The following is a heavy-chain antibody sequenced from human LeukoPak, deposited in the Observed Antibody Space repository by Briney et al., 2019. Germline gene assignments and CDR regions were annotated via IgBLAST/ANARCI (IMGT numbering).Heavy chain of an antibody. CDR1: GFTFSSYE. V-gene: IGHV3-48*03. D-gene: IGHD6-13*01. Sequence: GGSLRLSCAASGFTFSSYEMNWVRQAPGKGLEWDSYISSSGSTIYYADSVKGRFTISRDNAKNSLYLQMNSLRAEDTAVYYCARDDGYSSSWYYFDYWGQGTLVTVSS. CDR3: ARDDGYSSSWYYFDY. J-gene: IGHJ4*02. CDR2: ISSSGSTI.